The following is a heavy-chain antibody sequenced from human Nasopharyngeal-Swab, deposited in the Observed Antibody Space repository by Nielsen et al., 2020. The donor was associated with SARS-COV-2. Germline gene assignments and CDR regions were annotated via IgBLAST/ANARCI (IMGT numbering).Heavy chain of an antibody. CDR1: GFTVSDYY. CDR3: ASARDYYGSGSYDY. D-gene: IGHD3-10*01. V-gene: IGHV3-11*01. CDR2: ISSSGSTI. Sequence: GESLKISCAASGFTVSDYYMSWIRQAPGKGLEWVSYISSSGSTIYYADSVKGRFTISRDNAKNSLYLQMNSLRAEDTAVYYCASARDYYGSGSYDYWGQGTLVTVSS. J-gene: IGHJ4*02.